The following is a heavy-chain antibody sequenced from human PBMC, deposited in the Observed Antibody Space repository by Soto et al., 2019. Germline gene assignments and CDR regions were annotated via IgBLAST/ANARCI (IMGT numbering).Heavy chain of an antibody. CDR3: AKAAAGSYYYYYYMDV. CDR2: INPSGGST. CDR1: GYTFTSYY. Sequence: ASVKVSCKASGYTFTSYYMHWVRQAPGQGLEWMGIINPSGGSTSYAQKFQGRVTMTRDTSTSTVYMELSSLRSEDTAVYYCAKAAAGSYYYYYYMDVWGKGTTVTVSS. V-gene: IGHV1-46*03. D-gene: IGHD6-13*01. J-gene: IGHJ6*03.